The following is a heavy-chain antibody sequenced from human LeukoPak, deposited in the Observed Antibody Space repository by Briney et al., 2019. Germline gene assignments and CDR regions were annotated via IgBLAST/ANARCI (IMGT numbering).Heavy chain of an antibody. CDR3: ASTLPVYYYDSSGYYYDY. CDR1: GYSISSGYY. Sequence: SETLSLTCAVSGYSISSGYYWGWIRQPPGKGLEWVGSIYHSGSTYYNPSLKSRVTISVDTSKNQFSLKLSSVTAADTAVYYSASTLPVYYYDSSGYYYDYWGQGTLVTVSS. D-gene: IGHD3-22*01. V-gene: IGHV4-38-2*01. CDR2: IYHSGST. J-gene: IGHJ4*02.